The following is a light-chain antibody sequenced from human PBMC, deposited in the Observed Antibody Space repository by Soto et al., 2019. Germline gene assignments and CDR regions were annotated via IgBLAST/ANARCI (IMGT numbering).Light chain of an antibody. CDR2: DVN. CDR1: SSDVGSYDY. V-gene: IGLV2-14*03. Sequence: QSVLTQPASVSGSPGQSITFFCTGTSSDVGSYDYVSWHQQHPSKAPKLIIYDVNNRPSGVPSRFSGSKSGNTASLIISGLQTEDEADYYCCAYSTSGTHVFGTGTKVTVL. J-gene: IGLJ1*01. CDR3: CAYSTSGTHV.